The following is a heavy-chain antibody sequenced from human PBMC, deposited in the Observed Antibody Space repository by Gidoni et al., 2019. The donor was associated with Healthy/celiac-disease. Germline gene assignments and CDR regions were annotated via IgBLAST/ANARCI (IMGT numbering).Heavy chain of an antibody. Sequence: QVQLVESGGGVVQPGRSLRLSCAASGFTFSSYAMHCVRQATGKGLEWVAVISYDGSNKYYADSVKGRFTISRDNSKNTLYLQMNSLRAEDTAVYYCARAYDSSGYYRWDFDYWGQGTLVTVSS. D-gene: IGHD3-22*01. V-gene: IGHV3-30-3*01. CDR3: ARAYDSSGYYRWDFDY. J-gene: IGHJ4*02. CDR1: GFTFSSYA. CDR2: ISYDGSNK.